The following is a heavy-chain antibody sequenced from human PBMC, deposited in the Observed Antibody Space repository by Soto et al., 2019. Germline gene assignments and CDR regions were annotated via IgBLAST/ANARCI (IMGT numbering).Heavy chain of an antibody. V-gene: IGHV1-8*01. J-gene: IGHJ4*02. Sequence: QVQLVQSGAEVKKPGASVKVSCKASGYTFTDYDINWFRQATGQGLEWMGWMNPNNGNTGYAQNFQGRVTMTRSTAISTAKMELSTLRSEDTAVYYCAKGPRNWGVDYWGQGTLVTVSS. CDR2: MNPNNGNT. CDR3: AKGPRNWGVDY. CDR1: GYTFTDYD. D-gene: IGHD7-27*01.